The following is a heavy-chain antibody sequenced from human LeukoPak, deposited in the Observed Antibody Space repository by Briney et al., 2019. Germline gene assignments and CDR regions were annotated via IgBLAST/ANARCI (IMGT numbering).Heavy chain of an antibody. CDR1: GFALSSSA. Sequence: GGSLRLSCAGSGFALSSSAMHWVRQAPGKGLEWVAVIWYDGSNTYYADSVKGRFTISRDNSKNTLYLQMSSLRAEDTAVYYCARDGYNDAFDIWGQGTMVTVSS. V-gene: IGHV3-33*01. CDR2: IWYDGSNT. CDR3: ARDGYNDAFDI. D-gene: IGHD1-14*01. J-gene: IGHJ3*02.